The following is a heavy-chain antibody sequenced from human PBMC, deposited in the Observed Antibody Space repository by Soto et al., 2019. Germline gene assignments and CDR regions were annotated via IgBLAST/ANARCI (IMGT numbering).Heavy chain of an antibody. CDR1: GYTFTSYG. D-gene: IGHD1-26*01. Sequence: QVQLVQSGAEVKKPGASVKVSCKASGYTFTSYGISWVRHAPGQGLEWMGWISAYNANTNYAQKLQGRVTMTKDTSTSTSYMELRSLRSYDTAVYYCARDLRIVGATTIDSWVQGTLVIVSS. CDR2: ISAYNANT. J-gene: IGHJ4*02. V-gene: IGHV1-18*01. CDR3: ARDLRIVGATTIDS.